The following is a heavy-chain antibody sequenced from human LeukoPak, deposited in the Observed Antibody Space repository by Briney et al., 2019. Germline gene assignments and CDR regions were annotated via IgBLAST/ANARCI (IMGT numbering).Heavy chain of an antibody. V-gene: IGHV4-4*07. D-gene: IGHD6-19*01. J-gene: IGHJ4*02. CDR3: ARATSGQFYYFDY. CDR2: VYSSGST. CDR1: GGSISSYY. Sequence: PSETLSLTCTVSGGSISSYYWSWIRQPAGNGLEWIGRVYSSGSTNYNPSLKSRVTMSVDTSKNQFSLKLRSMTAADTAVYYCARATSGQFYYFDYWGQGTLVTVSS.